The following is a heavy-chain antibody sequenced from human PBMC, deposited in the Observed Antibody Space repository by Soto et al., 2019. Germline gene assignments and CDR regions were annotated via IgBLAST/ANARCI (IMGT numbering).Heavy chain of an antibody. D-gene: IGHD2-2*02. CDR2: ISSSSSTI. CDR1: GFTFSSYS. CDR3: AGHISNSCYTETCFDP. J-gene: IGHJ5*02. V-gene: IGHV3-48*02. Sequence: GSLRLSCAASGFTFSSYSMNWVRQAPGKGLEWVSYISSSSSTIYYADSVKGRFTISRGNAKNSLYLQMNSLRDEDTAVYYCAGHISNSCYTETCFDPSGQGTLVTVFS.